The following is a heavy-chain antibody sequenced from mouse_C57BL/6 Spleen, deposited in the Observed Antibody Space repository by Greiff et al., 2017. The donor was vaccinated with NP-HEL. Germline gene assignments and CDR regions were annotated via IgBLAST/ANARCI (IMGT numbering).Heavy chain of an antibody. CDR1: GFSLTSYG. CDR2: IWSGGST. CDR3: ARMYGNLAWFAY. V-gene: IGHV2-2*01. J-gene: IGHJ3*01. D-gene: IGHD2-10*02. Sequence: QVQLQQSGPGLVQPSQSLSITCTVSGFSLTSYGVHWVRQSPGKGLEWLGVIWSGGSTDYNAAFISRLSISKDNSKSQVFFKMNRLQADDTAIYYCARMYGNLAWFAYWGQGTLVTVSA.